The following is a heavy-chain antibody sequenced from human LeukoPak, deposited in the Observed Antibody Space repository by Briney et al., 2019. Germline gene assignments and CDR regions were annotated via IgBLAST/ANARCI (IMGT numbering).Heavy chain of an antibody. J-gene: IGHJ4*02. D-gene: IGHD3-9*01. CDR2: IIPILGIA. Sequence: SVKVSCKASGGTFSSYAISWVRQAPGQGLEWMGRIIPILGIANYAQKFQGRVTITADKSTSTAYMELSSLRSEDTAVYYCARAPSRILTGPTGGFDYWGQGTLVTVSS. V-gene: IGHV1-69*04. CDR1: GGTFSSYA. CDR3: ARAPSRILTGPTGGFDY.